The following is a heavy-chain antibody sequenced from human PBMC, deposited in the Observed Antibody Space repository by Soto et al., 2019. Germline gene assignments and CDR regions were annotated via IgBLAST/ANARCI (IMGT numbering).Heavy chain of an antibody. CDR1: GLTFNRYW. CDR3: AREFCSGGNCYTYYFDP. CDR2: INTDGSNT. Sequence: LRLSCAASGLTFNRYWMHWVRHAPGKGLVWVSHINTDGSNTNYADSVKGRFTISRDNAKSTLFLQMNSLRDEDTAVYYCAREFCSGGNCYTYYFDPWGQGIPVTVSS. V-gene: IGHV3-74*01. D-gene: IGHD2-15*01. J-gene: IGHJ5*02.